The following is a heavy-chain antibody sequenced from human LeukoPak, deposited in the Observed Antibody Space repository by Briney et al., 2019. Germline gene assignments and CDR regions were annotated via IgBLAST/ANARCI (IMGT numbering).Heavy chain of an antibody. Sequence: PGGSLRLSCAASGFTVSSNYMSWVRQAPGKGLEWVSVIYSGGSTYYADSVKGRFTISRDNSKNTLYLQTNSLRAEDTAVYYCARDGRGYCSGGSCYPYYYYGMDVWGQGTTVTVSS. D-gene: IGHD2-15*01. J-gene: IGHJ6*02. CDR1: GFTVSSNY. CDR3: ARDGRGYCSGGSCYPYYYYGMDV. V-gene: IGHV3-66*01. CDR2: IYSGGST.